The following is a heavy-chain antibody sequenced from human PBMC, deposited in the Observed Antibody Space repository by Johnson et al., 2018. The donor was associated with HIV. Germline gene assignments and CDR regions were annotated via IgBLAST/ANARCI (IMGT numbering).Heavy chain of an antibody. V-gene: IGHV3-49*04. Sequence: VQLVESGGGLVQPGRSLRLSCSGSGFTFGDYAMSWVRQAPGKGLEWVGFIRSKAYGGTTEYAASVKGRFTVSRDNAKNSLSLQVSSLRAEDTAVYYCAGLRAARPRSFDIWGQGTMVTVSS. CDR1: GFTFGDYA. D-gene: IGHD6-6*01. CDR3: AGLRAARPRSFDI. CDR2: IRSKAYGGTT. J-gene: IGHJ3*02.